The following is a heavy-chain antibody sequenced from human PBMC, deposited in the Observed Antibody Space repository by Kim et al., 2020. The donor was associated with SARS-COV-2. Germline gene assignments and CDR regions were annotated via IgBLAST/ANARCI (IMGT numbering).Heavy chain of an antibody. CDR3: ARISGITIFGVVITGPFDY. CDR1: GGSISSGNYY. Sequence: SETLSLTCTVSGGSISSGNYYWSWIRQHPGKGLEWIGYIYYSGSTYYNPSLKSRVTISVDTSKNQFSLKLSSVTAADTAVYYCARISGITIFGVVITGPFDYWGQGPLVTVSS. D-gene: IGHD3-3*01. CDR2: IYYSGST. V-gene: IGHV4-31*03. J-gene: IGHJ4*02.